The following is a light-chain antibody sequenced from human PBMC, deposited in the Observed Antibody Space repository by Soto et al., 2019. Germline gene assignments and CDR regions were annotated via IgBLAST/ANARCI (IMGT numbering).Light chain of an antibody. V-gene: IGLV1-40*01. CDR2: GNS. J-gene: IGLJ1*01. Sequence: QAVVTQPPSVSGAPGQRVTISCTGSSSNIGAGYDVHWYQQLPGTAPKLLIYGNSNRPSGVPDRFSGSKSGTSASLAITGLRAEDEADYYCQSYDSSLSALYVFGTGTKLTVL. CDR1: SSNIGAGYD. CDR3: QSYDSSLSALYV.